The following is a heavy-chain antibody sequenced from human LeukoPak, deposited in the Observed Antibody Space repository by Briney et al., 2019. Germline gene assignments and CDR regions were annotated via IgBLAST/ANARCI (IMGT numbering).Heavy chain of an antibody. D-gene: IGHD1-26*01. Sequence: ASVKVSCKASGYTFTNFYMHWVRQAPGQGLEWMGWTHPSSGGTTYAQRFHGRVIMTRDLSTGTAYMELSSLTFDDTAFYYCARMTHASGAPYSHFDLWSQGTLVTVSS. CDR1: GYTFTNFY. V-gene: IGHV1-2*02. CDR2: THPSSGGT. J-gene: IGHJ4*02. CDR3: ARMTHASGAPYSHFDL.